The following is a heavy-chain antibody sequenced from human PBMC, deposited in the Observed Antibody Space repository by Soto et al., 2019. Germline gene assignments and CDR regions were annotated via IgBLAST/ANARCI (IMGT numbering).Heavy chain of an antibody. V-gene: IGHV4-34*01. D-gene: IGHD3-10*01. Sequence: PSETLSLTCAVYGGSFSGYYWSWIRQPPGKGLEWIGEINHSGSTNYNPSLKSRVTISVDTSKNQFSLKLSSVTAADTAVYYCARGNTPHVRGVILYYFDYWGQGTLVTVSS. CDR2: INHSGST. CDR3: ARGNTPHVRGVILYYFDY. J-gene: IGHJ4*02. CDR1: GGSFSGYY.